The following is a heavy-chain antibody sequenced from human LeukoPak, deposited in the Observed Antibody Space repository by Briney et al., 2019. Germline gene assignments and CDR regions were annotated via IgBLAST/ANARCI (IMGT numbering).Heavy chain of an antibody. D-gene: IGHD2-2*01. J-gene: IGHJ4*02. CDR1: GGSITSTTYY. CDR2: INYSGIT. CDR3: ARVNIVVVPSANFDY. Sequence: PSETLSLTCTVSGGSITSTTYYWGWLRQPPGKGLEWIVSINYSGITYYNPSLKSRVTVSVDTSKNQFSLRLSSVTAADTAVYYRARVNIVVVPSANFDYWGQGTLVTVSS. V-gene: IGHV4-39*01.